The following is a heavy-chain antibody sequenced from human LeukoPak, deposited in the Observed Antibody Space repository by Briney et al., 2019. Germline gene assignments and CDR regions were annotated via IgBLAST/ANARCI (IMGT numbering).Heavy chain of an antibody. CDR2: IRGSGSST. V-gene: IGHV3-23*01. Sequence: GGSLRLSCAASGFTFSSYAMSWVRQAPGKGLEWVSAIRGSGSSTYYADSVRGRFTISRDNSKNTLYLQVNSLRAEDTAVYYCATRYQSPWYFDYWGQGTLVTVSS. CDR3: ATRYQSPWYFDY. CDR1: GFTFSSYA. J-gene: IGHJ4*02. D-gene: IGHD2-15*01.